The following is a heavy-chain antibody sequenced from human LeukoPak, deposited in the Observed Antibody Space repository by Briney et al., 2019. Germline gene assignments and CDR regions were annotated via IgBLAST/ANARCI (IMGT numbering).Heavy chain of an antibody. Sequence: GGFLRLSCVASGFTFGDVVMSWLRQAPGKGLEWVSAISYNGASTDYADSVKGRFAISRDNSKNTLYLQMNSLRAEDTAVYYCARRTGGTKDYWGQGTQVTVSS. V-gene: IGHV3-23*01. CDR2: ISYNGAST. CDR3: ARRTGGTKDY. J-gene: IGHJ4*02. D-gene: IGHD7-27*01. CDR1: GFTFGDVV.